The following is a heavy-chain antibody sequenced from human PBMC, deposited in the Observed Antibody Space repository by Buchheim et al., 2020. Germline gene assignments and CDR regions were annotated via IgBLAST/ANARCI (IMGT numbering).Heavy chain of an antibody. D-gene: IGHD6-13*01. J-gene: IGHJ6*02. V-gene: IGHV3-30*18. CDR3: AKDFGSSRYYGVDV. CDR2: ISYDGSNK. CDR1: GFTFSSYG. Sequence: QVQLVESGGGVVQPGRSLRLSCAASGFTFSSYGMHWVRQAPGTGLEWVAVISYDGSNKHYADSVKDRFTISRDNSKNTLYLPMNSLRAEDTAVYYCAKDFGSSRYYGVDVWGQGTT.